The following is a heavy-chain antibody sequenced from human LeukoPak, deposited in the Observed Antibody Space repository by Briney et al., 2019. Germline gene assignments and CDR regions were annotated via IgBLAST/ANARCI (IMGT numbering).Heavy chain of an antibody. CDR2: IYYSGST. CDR3: ARQGGSYYDTAYYFDY. D-gene: IGHD1-26*01. V-gene: IGHV4-59*08. J-gene: IGHJ4*02. CDR1: GGSISSYY. Sequence: SSETLSLTCTVSGGSISSYYWSWIRQPPGKGLEWIGYIYYSGSTNYNPSLKSRVTISVDTSKNQFSLKLSSVTAADTAVYYCARQGGSYYDTAYYFDYWGQGTLVTVSS.